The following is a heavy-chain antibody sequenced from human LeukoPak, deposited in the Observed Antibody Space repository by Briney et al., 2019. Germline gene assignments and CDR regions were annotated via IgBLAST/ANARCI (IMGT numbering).Heavy chain of an antibody. J-gene: IGHJ3*02. V-gene: IGHV4-4*07. Sequence: PSETLTLTCNVSGDTISSYYWNWIRQPAGKGLEWIGRIYTSGSTNYNPSLKGRVTMSVDTSKNQFSLKLSSVTAADTAVYYCARDDYDYVWGSYRYSGAFDIWSQGTMVTVSS. CDR2: IYTSGST. CDR3: ARDDYDYVWGSYRYSGAFDI. CDR1: GDTISSYY. D-gene: IGHD3-16*02.